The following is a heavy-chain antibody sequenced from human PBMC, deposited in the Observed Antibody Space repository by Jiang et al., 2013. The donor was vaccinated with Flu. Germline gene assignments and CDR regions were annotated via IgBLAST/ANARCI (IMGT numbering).Heavy chain of an antibody. J-gene: IGHJ5*02. V-gene: IGHV4-59*08. CDR2: IYYTGTT. CDR1: GGSIISYY. Sequence: GPGLVKPSETLSLTCTVSGGSIISYYWSWIRQPPGEGLEYIGYIYYTGTTLYNPSLKSRVTISVDTSRNQFSLKLSSVTATDTAVYYCARHPAVPVIGRGFGPWGQGTLVTVSS. D-gene: IGHD2-2*01. CDR3: ARHPAVPVIGRGFGP.